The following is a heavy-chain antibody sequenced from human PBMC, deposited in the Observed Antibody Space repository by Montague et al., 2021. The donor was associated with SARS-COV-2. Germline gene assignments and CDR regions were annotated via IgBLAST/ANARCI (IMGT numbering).Heavy chain of an antibody. CDR1: GDSVSINSAA. Sequence: CAISGDSVSINSAAWNWIRQSPSIDLELLGRTYYRSKWYSDYAVSVKSRITINPGTSKNQFSLQLNSVTPEDTAVYYCARGGSWLYYFDYWGQGTLVTVSS. CDR3: ARGGSWLYYFDY. J-gene: IGHJ4*02. CDR2: TYYRSKWYS. V-gene: IGHV6-1*01. D-gene: IGHD6-13*01.